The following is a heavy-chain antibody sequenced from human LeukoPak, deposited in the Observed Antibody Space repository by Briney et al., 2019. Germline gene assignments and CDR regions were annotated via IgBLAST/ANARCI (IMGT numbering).Heavy chain of an antibody. CDR3: ARRLIAVAGINWFDP. CDR2: INHSGST. CDR1: GGSFSGYY. D-gene: IGHD6-19*01. J-gene: IGHJ5*02. Sequence: SETLSLTCAVYGGSFSGYYWSWLRQPPGKGLEWIGEINHSGSTNYNPSLKSRVTISVDTSKNQFSLKLSSVTAADTAVYYCARRLIAVAGINWFDPWGQGTLVTVSS. V-gene: IGHV4-34*01.